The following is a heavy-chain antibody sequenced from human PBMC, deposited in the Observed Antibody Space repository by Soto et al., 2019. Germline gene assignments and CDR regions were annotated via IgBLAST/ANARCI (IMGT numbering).Heavy chain of an antibody. CDR1: GGAFNNYA. CDR2: IVPVFPSV. J-gene: IGHJ6*02. Sequence: QVQLVQSGAEVKRPGSSVKVSCKASGGAFNNYAIYWVRQAPGQGLEWLGTIVPVFPSVYYAPRFQARLTITADGSTDTVYMMLTSLKSEDTAVYYGARVMPSTAAAYFYYGLNVGGQGTSVTVSS. D-gene: IGHD6-13*01. CDR3: ARVMPSTAAAYFYYGLNV. V-gene: IGHV1-69*18.